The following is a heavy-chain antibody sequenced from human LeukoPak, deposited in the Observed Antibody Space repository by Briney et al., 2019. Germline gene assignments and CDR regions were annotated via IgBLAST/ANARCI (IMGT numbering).Heavy chain of an antibody. CDR3: ARLSCSGGSCYFDY. V-gene: IGHV3-30*03. Sequence: GGSLRLSCAASVFTFSSYGMHWVRQAPGKGLEWVAVISYDGSNKYYADSVKGRFTISRDNSKNTLYLQMNSLKASDTAMYYCARLSCSGGSCYFDYWGQGTLVTVSS. J-gene: IGHJ4*02. CDR2: ISYDGSNK. D-gene: IGHD2-15*01. CDR1: VFTFSSYG.